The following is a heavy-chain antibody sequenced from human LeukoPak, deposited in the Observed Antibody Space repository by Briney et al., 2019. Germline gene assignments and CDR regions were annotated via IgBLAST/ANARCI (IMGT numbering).Heavy chain of an antibody. CDR1: GFTFSSYA. D-gene: IGHD6-13*01. CDR3: AKDKGVAAAERYFDL. Sequence: PGGSLRLSCAASGFTFSSYAMSWVRQAPGKGLEWVSAISGSGGSTYYADSVKGRFTISRDNSENTLYLQMNSLRAEDTAVYYCAKDKGVAAAERYFDLWGRGTLVTVSS. CDR2: ISGSGGST. J-gene: IGHJ2*01. V-gene: IGHV3-23*01.